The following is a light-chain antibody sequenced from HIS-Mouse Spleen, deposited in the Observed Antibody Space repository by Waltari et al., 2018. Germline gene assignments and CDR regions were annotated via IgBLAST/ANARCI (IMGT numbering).Light chain of an antibody. CDR2: DVI. CDR1: SSDVGGYNY. J-gene: IGLJ1*01. CDR3: SSYTSSSTLV. Sequence: QSALTQPASVSGSPGQSITISCTGTSSDVGGYNYVSWYQQHPGKAPKLMIYDVITRPSGVSNRFSGSKSGNTASLTISGLQAEDEADYYCSSYTSSSTLVFGTGTKVTVL. V-gene: IGLV2-14*03.